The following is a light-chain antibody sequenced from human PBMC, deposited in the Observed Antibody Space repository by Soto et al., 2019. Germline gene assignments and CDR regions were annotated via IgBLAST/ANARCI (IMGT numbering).Light chain of an antibody. J-gene: IGKJ4*01. CDR1: QRVSSSY. CDR2: DAS. V-gene: IGKV3-20*01. Sequence: ILLSQPPDTLSLSPGERATLSSSPSQRVSSSYLAWYQQKPGQAPKLVIYDASSMATGIPDRFSGSGSGTDFTLTISSLEPEDFAVYYCQQYGGSPLTFGGGTKVDIK. CDR3: QQYGGSPLT.